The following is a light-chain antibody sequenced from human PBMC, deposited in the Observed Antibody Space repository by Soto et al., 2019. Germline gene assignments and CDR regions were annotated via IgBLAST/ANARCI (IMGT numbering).Light chain of an antibody. CDR3: SSYAGSDVFV. CDR1: SSDVGAYNY. Sequence: QSALTQPPSAAGSPGQSVAISCTGTSSDVGAYNYVAWYQQHPGKVPKLMIYEVSKRPSGVPDRFSGSKSGNTASLTVSALQADDEDDYYCSSYAGSDVFVFGTGTKVTVL. V-gene: IGLV2-8*01. J-gene: IGLJ1*01. CDR2: EVS.